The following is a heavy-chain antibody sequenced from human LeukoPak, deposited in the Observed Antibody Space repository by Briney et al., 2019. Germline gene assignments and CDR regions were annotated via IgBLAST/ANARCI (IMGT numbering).Heavy chain of an antibody. CDR1: GYNFTSYW. CDR3: ARHFQVRGLITPRGLDV. CDR2: IYPGDSET. V-gene: IGHV5-51*01. J-gene: IGHJ6*02. Sequence: GESLKISCKGSGYNFTSYWIGWVRQMPGKGLEWMGIIYPGDSETRYSPSFQGQVTISADESISTAYLQWSSLKASDTAIYYCARHFQVRGLITPRGLDVWGQGTTVTVS. D-gene: IGHD3-10*01.